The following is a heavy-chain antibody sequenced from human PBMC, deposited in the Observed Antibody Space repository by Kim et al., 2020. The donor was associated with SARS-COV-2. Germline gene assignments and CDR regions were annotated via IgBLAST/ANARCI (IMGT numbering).Heavy chain of an antibody. Sequence: QKFQGGITMTRNTSTSTAYMELGSLRSEDTAVYYCARGPSHDYGDYEFDYWGQGTLVTVSS. V-gene: IGHV1-8*01. J-gene: IGHJ4*02. CDR3: ARGPSHDYGDYEFDY. D-gene: IGHD4-17*01.